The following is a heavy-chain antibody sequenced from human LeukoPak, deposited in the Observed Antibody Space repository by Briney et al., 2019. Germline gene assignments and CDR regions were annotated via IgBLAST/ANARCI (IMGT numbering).Heavy chain of an antibody. Sequence: GGSLRLSCAASGFTFSSYSMNWVRQAPGKGLEWVSHISSSSSTIYYADSVKGRFTISRDNSKNTLYVQMNSLRAEDTAVYYCAKESMWFGESNPFDYWGQGTLVTVSS. CDR2: ISSSSSTI. CDR1: GFTFSSYS. J-gene: IGHJ4*02. V-gene: IGHV3-48*01. D-gene: IGHD3-10*01. CDR3: AKESMWFGESNPFDY.